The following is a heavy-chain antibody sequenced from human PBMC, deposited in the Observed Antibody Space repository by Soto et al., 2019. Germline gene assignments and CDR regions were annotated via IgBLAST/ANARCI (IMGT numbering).Heavy chain of an antibody. CDR3: SRDPGFGAIDY. Sequence: PGESLRLSCAASGFTFSSSWMAWVRQAPGKGLEWVALINPDGSVASYVGSVRGRFIISRDNAQNSLYLQMNSVSAEDTAVYYCSRDPGFGAIDYWGQGTLVTVSS. D-gene: IGHD3-10*01. CDR1: GFTFSSSW. V-gene: IGHV3-7*01. CDR2: INPDGSVA. J-gene: IGHJ4*02.